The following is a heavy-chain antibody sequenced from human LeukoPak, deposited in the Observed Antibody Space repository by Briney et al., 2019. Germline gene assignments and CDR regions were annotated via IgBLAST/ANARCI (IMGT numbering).Heavy chain of an antibody. CDR1: GFTFGNYA. Sequence: PCRSLRLSCAASGFTFGNYAMHWVRQAPGKGLEWLSIISWNSGYIGYADSVKGRFTISRDNAKKSLDLQMNSLRAEDTAFYYCAKVRGTYSSGYFFDYWGQGTLVTVSS. CDR2: ISWNSGYI. CDR3: AKVRGTYSSGYFFDY. D-gene: IGHD6-19*01. J-gene: IGHJ4*02. V-gene: IGHV3-9*01.